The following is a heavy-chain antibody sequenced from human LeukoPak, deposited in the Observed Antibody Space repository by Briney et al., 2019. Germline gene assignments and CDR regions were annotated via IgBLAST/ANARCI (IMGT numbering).Heavy chain of an antibody. CDR3: ATGAPGSYCSGGSCPYFDY. Sequence: ASVKVSCKASGYTFTSYDINWVRQATGQGLEWMGWVNPNSGHTGYAQKFQGRVTMTRNTSISTAYMELSSLRSEDTAAYYWATGAPGSYCSGGSCPYFDYWGQGTLVSVSS. J-gene: IGHJ4*02. V-gene: IGHV1-8*01. CDR1: GYTFTSYD. D-gene: IGHD2-15*01. CDR2: VNPNSGHT.